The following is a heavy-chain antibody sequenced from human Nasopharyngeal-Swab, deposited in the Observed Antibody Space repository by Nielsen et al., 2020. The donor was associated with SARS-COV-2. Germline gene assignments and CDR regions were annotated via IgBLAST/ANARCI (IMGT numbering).Heavy chain of an antibody. CDR2: INPSGGST. V-gene: IGHV1-46*01. Sequence: ASVKVSCKASGYTFTSYYMHWVRQAPGQGLEWMGIINPSGGSTSYAQKFQGRVTMTRDTSTSTVYMELSSLRSEDTAVYYCAREGCSSTSCYVVNDASDVWGQGTMVTVSS. D-gene: IGHD2-2*01. CDR1: GYTFTSYY. J-gene: IGHJ3*01. CDR3: AREGCSSTSCYVVNDASDV.